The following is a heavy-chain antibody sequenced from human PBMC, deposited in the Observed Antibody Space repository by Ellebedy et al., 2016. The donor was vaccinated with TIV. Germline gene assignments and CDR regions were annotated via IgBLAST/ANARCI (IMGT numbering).Heavy chain of an antibody. J-gene: IGHJ4*02. CDR1: HYAISGGYY. CDR3: ARMRSYGFSTPAY. Sequence: SETLSLTXTVSHYAISGGYYWGWIRQTPGKGLEWIVSMFHSGSTYYNPSLKSRVTISVDTSKNQLSLKVSSVTAADTGVYYCARMRSYGFSTPAYWGQGTLVTVSS. CDR2: MFHSGST. V-gene: IGHV4-38-2*02. D-gene: IGHD3-16*01.